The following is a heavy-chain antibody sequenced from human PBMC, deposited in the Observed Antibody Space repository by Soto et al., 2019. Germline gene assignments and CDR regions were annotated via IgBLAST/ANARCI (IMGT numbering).Heavy chain of an antibody. Sequence: EVQVVESGGDLVQPGGSLRLSCVASGFTFSSHWMHWVRQVPGKGLVWVAHITADGSSATYADSVKGRFTISRDNAKNTLYLQMNTLSVEDTAVYYCADLFAGFDIWGQGTMVTVSS. CDR2: ITADGSSA. J-gene: IGHJ3*02. CDR1: GFTFSSHW. CDR3: ADLFAGFDI. V-gene: IGHV3-74*01.